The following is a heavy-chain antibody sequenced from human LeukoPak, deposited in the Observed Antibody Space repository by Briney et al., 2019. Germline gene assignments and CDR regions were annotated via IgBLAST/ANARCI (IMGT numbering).Heavy chain of an antibody. Sequence: SETLSLTCTVSGGSISSYYWSWIRQPPGKRLEWIGCIYSSGSTNYNPSLKSRVTISVATSKNQFSLKLTSVTAADTAVYYCARVGWSGYDYYYYMDVWGKGTTVTVSS. CDR3: ARVGWSGYDYYYYMDV. J-gene: IGHJ6*03. CDR1: GGSISSYY. CDR2: IYSSGST. D-gene: IGHD5-12*01. V-gene: IGHV4-59*01.